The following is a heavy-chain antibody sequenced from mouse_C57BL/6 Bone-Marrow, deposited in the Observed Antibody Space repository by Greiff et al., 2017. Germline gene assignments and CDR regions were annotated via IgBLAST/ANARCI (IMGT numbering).Heavy chain of an antibody. CDR1: GYTFTEYT. J-gene: IGHJ4*01. D-gene: IGHD1-1*01. Sequence: VKLMESGAELVKPGASVKLSCTASGYTFTEYTIHWVKQRSGQGLEWIGWFYPGSGSIKYNEKFKDKATLTADKSSSTVYMELSRLTSGDSAVYFCARHGLLQYHYYAMDYWGQGTSVTVSS. V-gene: IGHV1-62-2*01. CDR3: ARHGLLQYHYYAMDY. CDR2: FYPGSGSI.